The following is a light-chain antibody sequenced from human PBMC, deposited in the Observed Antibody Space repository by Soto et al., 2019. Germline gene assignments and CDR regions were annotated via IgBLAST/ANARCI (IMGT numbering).Light chain of an antibody. CDR2: DAS. CDR3: QVWASTAEFFV. Sequence: SYELTQPPSVSVAPGQTARTTCGGDKIGSKIVHWYKQRPGQAPVAAVFDASDRPSGIPDRISASRSGDTATLTISRVDAGDEADYYCQVWASTAEFFVFGSGTKLTVL. CDR1: KIGSKI. J-gene: IGLJ1*01. V-gene: IGLV3-21*02.